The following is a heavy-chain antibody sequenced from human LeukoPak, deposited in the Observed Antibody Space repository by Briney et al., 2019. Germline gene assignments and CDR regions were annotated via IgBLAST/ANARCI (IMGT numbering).Heavy chain of an antibody. Sequence: GGSLRLSCAASGFTFSSYWMSWVRQAPGKGLEWVASIKQDGSEKNYVDSVKGRFTISRDNAKNSVYLQMNSLRAEDTAVYYCGRRGSTSWYVYWGQGTLVTVSS. CDR3: GRRGSTSWYVY. CDR2: IKQDGSEK. D-gene: IGHD6-13*01. V-gene: IGHV3-7*01. CDR1: GFTFSSYW. J-gene: IGHJ4*02.